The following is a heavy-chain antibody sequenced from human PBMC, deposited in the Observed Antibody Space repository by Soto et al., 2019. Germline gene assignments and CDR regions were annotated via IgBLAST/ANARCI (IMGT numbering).Heavy chain of an antibody. CDR2: ISGSGGST. CDR3: AKAHSYSSSWERCDY. V-gene: IGHV3-23*01. J-gene: IGHJ4*02. D-gene: IGHD6-13*01. Sequence: GGSLRLSCAASGFTFSSYAMSWVRQAPGKGLEWVSAISGSGGSTYYADSVKGRFTISRDNSKNTLYLQMNSLRAEDTAVYYCAKAHSYSSSWERCDYWGQGTLVTVSS. CDR1: GFTFSSYA.